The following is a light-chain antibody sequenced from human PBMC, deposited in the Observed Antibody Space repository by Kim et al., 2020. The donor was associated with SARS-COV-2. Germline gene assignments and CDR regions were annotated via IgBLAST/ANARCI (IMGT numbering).Light chain of an antibody. CDR3: GSYTSSATLI. CDR2: DVT. V-gene: IGLV2-14*04. CDR1: INDIGTYNY. Sequence: GQSITISCTGTINDIGTYNYVSWYQLQPDKAPKLIIYDVTNRPSGVSDRFSGSKSANTASLSISGLQAEDEADYYCGSYTSSATLIFGGGTQLTVL. J-gene: IGLJ2*01.